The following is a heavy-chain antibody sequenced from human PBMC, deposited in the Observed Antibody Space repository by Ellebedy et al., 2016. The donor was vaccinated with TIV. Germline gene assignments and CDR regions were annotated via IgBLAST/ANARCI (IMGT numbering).Heavy chain of an antibody. CDR2: IYYSGST. V-gene: IGHV4-4*02. CDR1: GGSISSSNW. Sequence: SETLSLTCAVSGGSISSSNWWSWVRQPPGKGLEWIGSIYYSGSTNYNPYLKSRVPIFVDTSMNQLSLKLSPVTAADKAVYYCARHLGYYGSGSYYKPHYYYGMDVWGQGTTVTVSS. J-gene: IGHJ6*02. D-gene: IGHD3-10*01. CDR3: ARHLGYYGSGSYYKPHYYYGMDV.